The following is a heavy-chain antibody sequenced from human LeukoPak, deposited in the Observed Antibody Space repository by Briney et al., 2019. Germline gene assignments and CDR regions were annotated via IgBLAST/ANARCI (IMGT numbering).Heavy chain of an antibody. Sequence: ASVKVSCKASGYTFTSYGISWVRQAPGQGLEWMGWISAYNGNTNYAQKLQGRVTMTTDTSTSTAYMELSSLRSEDTAVYYCARGWGYYGSGSYWYNYWGQGTLVTVSS. D-gene: IGHD3-10*01. J-gene: IGHJ4*02. CDR2: ISAYNGNT. V-gene: IGHV1-18*01. CDR3: ARGWGYYGSGSYWYNY. CDR1: GYTFTSYG.